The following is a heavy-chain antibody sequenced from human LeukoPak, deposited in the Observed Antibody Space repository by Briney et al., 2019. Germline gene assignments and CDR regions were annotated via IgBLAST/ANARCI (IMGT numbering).Heavy chain of an antibody. V-gene: IGHV3-21*01. D-gene: IGHD5-12*01. CDR1: GFTFSNYS. Sequence: GGSLRLSCAASGFTFSNYSMNWVRQAPGKGLEWVSFISSSSSYIYYADSVKGRFTISRDNAKNSLYLQMNSLRAEDTAVYYCARGASGPGVATIVYWGQGTLVTVSS. CDR2: ISSSSSYI. J-gene: IGHJ4*02. CDR3: ARGASGPGVATIVY.